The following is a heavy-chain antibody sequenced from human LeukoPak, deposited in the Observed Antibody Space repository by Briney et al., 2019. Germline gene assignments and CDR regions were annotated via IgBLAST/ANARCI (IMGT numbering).Heavy chain of an antibody. CDR3: ARGVRDGYKTFDY. Sequence: PSETLSLTCTVSGVSISSGGYYWSWIRQHPGKGLEWIGYIYYSGSTYYNPSLKSRVTISVDTSKNQFSLKLSSVTAADTAVYYCARGVRDGYKTFDYWGQGTLVTVSS. CDR1: GVSISSGGYY. D-gene: IGHD5-24*01. CDR2: IYYSGST. V-gene: IGHV4-31*03. J-gene: IGHJ4*02.